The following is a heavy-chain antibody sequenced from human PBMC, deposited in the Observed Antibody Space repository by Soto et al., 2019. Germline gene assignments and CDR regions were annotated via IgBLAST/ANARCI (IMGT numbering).Heavy chain of an antibody. CDR3: ARDPEGRYSSGWYYDY. V-gene: IGHV4-59*01. J-gene: IGHJ4*02. CDR1: GGSISSYY. CDR2: IYYSGST. D-gene: IGHD6-19*01. Sequence: SETLSLTCTVSGGSISSYYWSWIRQPPGKGLEWIGYIYYSGSTNYNPSLKSRVTISVDTSKNQFSLKLSSVTAADTAVYYCARDPEGRYSSGWYYDYWGQGTLVTVSS.